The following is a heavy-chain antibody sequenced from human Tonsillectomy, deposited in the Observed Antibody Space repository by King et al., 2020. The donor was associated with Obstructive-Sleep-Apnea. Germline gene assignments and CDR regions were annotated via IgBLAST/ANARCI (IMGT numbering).Heavy chain of an antibody. V-gene: IGHV3-48*04. CDR3: ARRLLTYSGYDLSYLDY. D-gene: IGHD5-12*01. CDR1: GFTFNSYS. Sequence: ESQLVQSGGGLVQPGGSLRLSCVASGFTFNSYSMNWVRQAPGKGLEWVSSISGSGSTIYYADSVKGRFTISRDNAKNSLYLQMNSLRAEDTAVYYCARRLLTYSGYDLSYLDYWGQGTLVTVSS. CDR2: ISGSGSTI. J-gene: IGHJ4*02.